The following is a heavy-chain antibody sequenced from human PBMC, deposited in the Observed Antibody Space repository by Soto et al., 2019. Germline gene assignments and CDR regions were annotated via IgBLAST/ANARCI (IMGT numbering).Heavy chain of an antibody. Sequence: PVGSLRLSCVTSGLTFSNYWLSWVRQAPGKGLEWVANINQAGNKKYYVDSVKGRFTISRDNAKNSLYLQMNSLKAEDTAVYYCARDRGSGRYWGQGTLVTVSS. D-gene: IGHD2-8*02. V-gene: IGHV3-7*05. J-gene: IGHJ4*02. CDR1: GLTFSNYW. CDR3: ARDRGSGRY. CDR2: INQAGNKK.